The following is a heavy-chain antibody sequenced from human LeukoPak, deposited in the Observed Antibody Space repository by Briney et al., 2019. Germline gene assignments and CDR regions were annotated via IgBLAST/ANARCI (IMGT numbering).Heavy chain of an antibody. CDR1: GYTFTSYA. CDR2: ISAYNGNT. Sequence: ASVKVSCKASGYTFTSYAISWVRQAPGQGLEWMGWISAYNGNTNYAQEPQGRLTMTTDTSTSTAYMELRSLISDDAAVYYCARSRGYCGGGSCYFDYWGQGTVVTVSS. J-gene: IGHJ4*02. D-gene: IGHD2-15*01. CDR3: ARSRGYCGGGSCYFDY. V-gene: IGHV1-18*01.